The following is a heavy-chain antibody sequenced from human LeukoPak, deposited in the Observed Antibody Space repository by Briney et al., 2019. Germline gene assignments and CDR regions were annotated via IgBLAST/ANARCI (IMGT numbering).Heavy chain of an antibody. J-gene: IGHJ4*02. CDR3: AKDTYYYDS. CDR1: GFTFGSYA. CDR2: ISGSGGST. V-gene: IGHV3-23*01. D-gene: IGHD3-22*01. Sequence: TGGSLRLSCAASGFTFGSYAMSWVRQAPGKGLEWVSAISGSGGSTYYADSVKGRFTISRDNSKNTLYPQMNSLRAEDTAVYYCAKDTYYYDSGGQGTLVTVSS.